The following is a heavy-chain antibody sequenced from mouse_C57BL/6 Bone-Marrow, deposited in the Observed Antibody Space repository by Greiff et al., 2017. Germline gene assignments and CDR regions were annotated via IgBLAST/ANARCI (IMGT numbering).Heavy chain of an antibody. D-gene: IGHD2-1*01. CDR1: GFTFTSYW. CDR3: ARGLLGPFAY. V-gene: IGHV1-61*01. Sequence: QVQLQQPGAELVRPGSSVKLSCKASGFTFTSYWMDWVKQRPGQGLEWIGNIYPADSATHYTPHFKGKATLTVDKSSSTAYMQLSSLTSEDSAVYYCARGLLGPFAYWGQGTLVTVSA. CDR2: IYPADSAT. J-gene: IGHJ3*01.